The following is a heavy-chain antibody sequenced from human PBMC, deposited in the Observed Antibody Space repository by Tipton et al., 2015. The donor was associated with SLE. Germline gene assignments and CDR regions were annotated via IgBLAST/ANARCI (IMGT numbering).Heavy chain of an antibody. J-gene: IGHJ4*02. V-gene: IGHV4-59*11. CDR1: GGSISGHY. CDR2: IYYSGST. D-gene: IGHD6-19*01. Sequence: TLSLTCTVSGGSISGHYWSWIRQPPGKGLEWIGYIYYSGSTNYNPSLKSRVTITVDTSKNQVSPTLSSVTAADTAVYYCAGDRSGWNYYFAYWGQGTLVTASS. CDR3: AGDRSGWNYYFAY.